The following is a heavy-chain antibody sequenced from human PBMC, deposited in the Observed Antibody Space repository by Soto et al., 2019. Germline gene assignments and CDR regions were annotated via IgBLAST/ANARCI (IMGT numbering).Heavy chain of an antibody. Sequence: ESGGGVVQPVRSLRLSCAASGFIFSTYVMHWVRQAPCKGLECVAVIWYDGSKIYYADSVKGRFTISRDNSKNTLYLQMNSLRAEDTAVYYCARDPYSNYVYYFDYWGQGPLVTVSS. J-gene: IGHJ4*02. CDR2: IWYDGSKI. V-gene: IGHV3-33*01. D-gene: IGHD4-4*01. CDR1: GFIFSTYV. CDR3: ARDPYSNYVYYFDY.